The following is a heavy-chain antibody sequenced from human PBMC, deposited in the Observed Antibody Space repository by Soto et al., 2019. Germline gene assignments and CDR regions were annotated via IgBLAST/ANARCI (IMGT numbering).Heavy chain of an antibody. J-gene: IGHJ4*02. Sequence: VATGFRLSIYKKHWVREAPGKGLEWVAVISYDGSNKYYADSVKGRFTISRDNSKNTLYLQMNSLRAEDTAVYYCARCGYSYGAGFDYWRPGSLV. CDR2: ISYDGSNK. CDR3: ARCGYSYGAGFDY. D-gene: IGHD5-18*01. V-gene: IGHV3-30-3*01. CDR1: GFRLSIYK.